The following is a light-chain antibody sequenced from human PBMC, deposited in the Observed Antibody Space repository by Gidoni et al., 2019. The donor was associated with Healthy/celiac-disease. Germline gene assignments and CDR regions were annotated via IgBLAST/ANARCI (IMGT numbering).Light chain of an antibody. CDR3: QQPRA. CDR2: AAS. Sequence: DIQLTQSPSFLPASVGDRVTITCRASQGISSYLAWYQQKPGKAPKLLIYAASTLQSGVPSRFSGSGSGTEFTLTISSLQPEDFATYYCQQPRAFGQGTKVEIK. V-gene: IGKV1-9*01. J-gene: IGKJ1*01. CDR1: QGISSY.